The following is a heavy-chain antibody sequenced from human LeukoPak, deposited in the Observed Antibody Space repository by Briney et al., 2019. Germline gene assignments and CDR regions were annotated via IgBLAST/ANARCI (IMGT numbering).Heavy chain of an antibody. D-gene: IGHD3-3*01. J-gene: IGHJ4*02. CDR3: AQSREIAVFGVVKPDY. CDR2: ISGGAGNT. CDR1: GFTFSTYA. Sequence: SGGSLRLSCTASGFTFSTYAMSWVRQAPGKGLECVSTISGGAGNTYYADSVKGRFTISRDNSKNTRYLQMNSLRAEDTAVYYCAQSREIAVFGVVKPDYWGQGTLVTVSS. V-gene: IGHV3-23*01.